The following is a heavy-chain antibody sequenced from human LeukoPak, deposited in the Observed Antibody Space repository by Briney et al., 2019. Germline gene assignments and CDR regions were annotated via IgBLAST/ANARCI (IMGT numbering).Heavy chain of an antibody. J-gene: IGHJ5*02. V-gene: IGHV4-59*12. CDR3: ARGLNYYGSGSYYNTWFDP. CDR2: IYYSGST. Sequence: SETLSLTCTVSGGSISSYYWSWIRQPPGKGLEWIGYIYYSGSTNYNPSLKSRVTISVDTSKNQFSLKLSSVTAADTAVYYCARGLNYYGSGSYYNTWFDPWGQGTLVTVSS. CDR1: GGSISSYY. D-gene: IGHD3-10*01.